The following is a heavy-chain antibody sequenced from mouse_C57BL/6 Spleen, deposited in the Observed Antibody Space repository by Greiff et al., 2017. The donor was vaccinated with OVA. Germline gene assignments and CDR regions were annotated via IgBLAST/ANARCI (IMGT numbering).Heavy chain of an antibody. Sequence: QVQLKESGAELMKPGASVKLSCKATGYTFTGYWIEWVKQRPGHGLEWIGVIFPGSGSTNYNEKFKGKATFTANTSSNTAYMQLSNLTTEDSAIYYCASSTGDYAMDYWGQGTSVTVSS. CDR3: ASSTGDYAMDY. J-gene: IGHJ4*01. D-gene: IGHD2-1*01. CDR2: IFPGSGST. V-gene: IGHV1-9*01. CDR1: GYTFTGYW.